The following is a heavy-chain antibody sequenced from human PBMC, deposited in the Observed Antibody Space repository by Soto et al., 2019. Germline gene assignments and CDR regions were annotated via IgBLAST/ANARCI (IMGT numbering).Heavy chain of an antibody. J-gene: IGHJ6*02. CDR2: IYPGDSDT. D-gene: IGHD6-6*01. V-gene: IGHV5-51*01. CDR1: GYSFTSYW. CDR3: ATSNNSSSRYYYYYYGMDV. Sequence: GESPKISCKGSGYSFTSYWIGWVRQMPGKGLEWMGIIYPGDSDTRYSPSFQGQVTISADKSISTAYLQWSSLKASDTAMYYCATSNNSSSRYYYYYYGMDVWGQGTTVTVSS.